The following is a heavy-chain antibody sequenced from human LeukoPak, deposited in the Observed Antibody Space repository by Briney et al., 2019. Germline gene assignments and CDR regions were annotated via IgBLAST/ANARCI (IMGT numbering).Heavy chain of an antibody. CDR3: VRVSEHPVTSDEYYADY. J-gene: IGHJ4*02. Sequence: SETLSLTRTVSGGSIRTSNYYWGWIRQPPGKGLELIGNTYHGGSTYYTPSLRSRVTMSVDTSKNQFSLKLNSVTAADTAVYYCVRVSEHPVTSDEYYADYWGQGTLVTVSS. V-gene: IGHV4-39*07. CDR2: TYHGGST. D-gene: IGHD2-21*02. CDR1: GGSIRTSNYY.